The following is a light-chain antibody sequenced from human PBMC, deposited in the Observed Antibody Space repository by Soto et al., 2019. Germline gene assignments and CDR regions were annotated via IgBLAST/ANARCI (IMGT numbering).Light chain of an antibody. CDR1: TNDVGDYNY. Sequence: QSALTQPASVSGSPGQSITISCTGTTNDVGDYNYVAWYQQHSGKVPRLMIYEGNKRPSGLSNRFSGSKSGNTASLTISGLQAEDEADYYCCSYAGSFTYVFGTGTKLTVL. CDR3: CSYAGSFTYV. J-gene: IGLJ1*01. CDR2: EGN. V-gene: IGLV2-23*01.